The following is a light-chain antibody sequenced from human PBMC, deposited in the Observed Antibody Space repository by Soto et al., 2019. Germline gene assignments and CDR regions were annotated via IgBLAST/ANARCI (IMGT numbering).Light chain of an antibody. Sequence: DIQMTQSPSTWSDWLGQSGTSTCRASQSVDSWWAWYQQKPGKAPKLLIYTASSLESGVPSRFSSSAAGTVFTLTISSLQPDDFATYYCQQYNTMGGFGQGTKVEIK. J-gene: IGKJ1*01. CDR3: QQYNTMGG. V-gene: IGKV1-5*03. CDR1: QSVDSW. CDR2: TAS.